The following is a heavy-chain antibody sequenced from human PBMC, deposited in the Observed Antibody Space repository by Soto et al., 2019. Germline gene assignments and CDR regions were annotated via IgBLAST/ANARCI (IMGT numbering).Heavy chain of an antibody. CDR3: TTGVGTAAGIDY. J-gene: IGHJ4*02. CDR1: GFTFSNAW. CDR2: IKSKTDGGTT. D-gene: IGHD6-13*01. V-gene: IGHV3-15*01. Sequence: GESLKISCAASGFTFSNAWMSWVRQAPGKGLEWVGRIKSKTDGGTTDYAAPVKGRFTISRDDSKNTLYLQMNSLKTEDTAVYYCTTGVGTAAGIDYWGQGTLVTVSS.